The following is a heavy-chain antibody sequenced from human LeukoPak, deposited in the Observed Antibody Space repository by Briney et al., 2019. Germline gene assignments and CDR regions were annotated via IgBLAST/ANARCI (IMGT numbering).Heavy chain of an antibody. CDR1: GFSFSAYN. V-gene: IGHV3-21*01. D-gene: IGHD3-22*01. Sequence: GGSLRLSCAASGFSFSAYNINWVRQAPGKGLEWVSCISPSGDHRYYADSVRGRFTISRDNAKNSVYLQMNSLRAEDTAVYYYARDAAYFDSSGYYPDPLDYWGQGTLVSVSS. CDR2: ISPSGDHR. J-gene: IGHJ4*02. CDR3: ARDAAYFDSSGYYPDPLDY.